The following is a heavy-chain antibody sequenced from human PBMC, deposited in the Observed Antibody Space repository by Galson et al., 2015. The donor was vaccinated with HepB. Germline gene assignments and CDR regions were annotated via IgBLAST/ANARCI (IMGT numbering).Heavy chain of an antibody. Sequence: SLRLSCAASGFTFSGYAMHWVRQAPGKGLEWVAVISNDGSNRYYADSVKGRFTISRDNSKNTLHLQMNSLRAEDTAIYYCAKDGGRGYTYGPNWFDPWGQGTLVTVSS. CDR2: ISNDGSNR. J-gene: IGHJ5*02. CDR1: GFTFSGYA. V-gene: IGHV3-30*04. CDR3: AKDGGRGYTYGPNWFDP. D-gene: IGHD5-18*01.